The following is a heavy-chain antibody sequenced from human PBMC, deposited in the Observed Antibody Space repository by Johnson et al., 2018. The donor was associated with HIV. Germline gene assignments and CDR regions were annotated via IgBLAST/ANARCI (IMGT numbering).Heavy chain of an antibody. CDR2: ISYDGGKK. CDR3: AKAPYGSGIRPGAFDI. D-gene: IGHD3-10*01. Sequence: VQLVESGGGVVQPGRSLRLSCAASGFTFSSYGMHWVRQAPGKGLEWVAVISYDGGKKYYAGSVKGRFTISRDNSKTTLYLQMNSLRAEDTAVYYCAKAPYGSGIRPGAFDIWGQGTMVTVSS. J-gene: IGHJ3*02. V-gene: IGHV3-30*18. CDR1: GFTFSSYG.